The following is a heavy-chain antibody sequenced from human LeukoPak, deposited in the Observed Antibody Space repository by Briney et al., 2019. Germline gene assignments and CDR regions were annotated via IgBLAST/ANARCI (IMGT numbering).Heavy chain of an antibody. D-gene: IGHD1-26*01. CDR1: GFTFDDYA. J-gene: IGHJ6*02. CDR3: AKDLGATTRSLYYYYYGMDV. CDR2: ISGDGGST. Sequence: GRSLRLSCAASGFTFDDYAMHWVRQAPGKGLEWVSLISGDGGSTYYADSVKGRFTISRDNSKNSLYLQMNSLRTKDTALYYCAKDLGATTRSLYYYYYGMDVWGQGTTVTVSS. V-gene: IGHV3-43*02.